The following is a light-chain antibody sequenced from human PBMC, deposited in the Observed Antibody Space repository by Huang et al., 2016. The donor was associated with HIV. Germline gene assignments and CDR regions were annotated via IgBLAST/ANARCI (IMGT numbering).Light chain of an antibody. CDR2: ASS. Sequence: DIQMTQSPSSLSASVGDRVTMTCRASQSIDTYLSWYQQRPGKAPKPLIYASSSLQSGVPSRFSGIGSGTEFTLTISSLELEDFATYYCQQSSSSLPFTFGPGTTVDLK. CDR1: QSIDTY. CDR3: QQSSSSLPFT. V-gene: IGKV1-39*01. J-gene: IGKJ3*01.